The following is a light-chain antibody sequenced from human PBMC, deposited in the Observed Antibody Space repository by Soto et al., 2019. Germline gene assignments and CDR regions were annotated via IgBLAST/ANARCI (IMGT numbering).Light chain of an antibody. V-gene: IGLV2-14*03. Sequence: QSLLTQPASVSGSPGQSITISCTGTSSDVGAYNFVSWHQQHPGKAPKLMIYNVYDRPSGISYRFSGSKSGNTASLTISGLQGEDEADYSCSAYTVSRPYGFGNGTKVTVL. CDR1: SSDVGAYNF. J-gene: IGLJ1*01. CDR2: NVY. CDR3: SAYTVSRPYG.